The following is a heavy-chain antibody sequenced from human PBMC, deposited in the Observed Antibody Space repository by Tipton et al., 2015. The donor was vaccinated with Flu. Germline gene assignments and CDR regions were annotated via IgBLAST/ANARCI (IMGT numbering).Heavy chain of an antibody. CDR3: ARDYGDLNWFDP. J-gene: IGHJ5*02. CDR1: GYSISTGYY. V-gene: IGHV4-61*09. Sequence: LRLSCAVSGYSISTGYYWTWIRQPAGKGLEWIGQIYTSGSTKYNPSLKSRVTMSLDTSKNQFSLKMSSVTAADTAMYYCARDYGDLNWFDPWGQGTLVTVSS. CDR2: IYTSGST. D-gene: IGHD4-17*01.